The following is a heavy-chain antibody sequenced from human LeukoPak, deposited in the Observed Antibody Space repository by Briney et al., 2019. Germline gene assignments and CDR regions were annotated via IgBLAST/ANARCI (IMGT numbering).Heavy chain of an antibody. Sequence: PSETLSLTCTVSGGSNSSYYWSWIRQPPGKGLEWIGYIYYSGSTNYNPSLKSRVTISVDTSKNQFSLKLSSVTAADTAVYYCARLGYCSGGSCLAAGDAFDIWGQGTMVTVSS. D-gene: IGHD2-15*01. CDR3: ARLGYCSGGSCLAAGDAFDI. V-gene: IGHV4-59*01. CDR1: GGSNSSYY. J-gene: IGHJ3*02. CDR2: IYYSGST.